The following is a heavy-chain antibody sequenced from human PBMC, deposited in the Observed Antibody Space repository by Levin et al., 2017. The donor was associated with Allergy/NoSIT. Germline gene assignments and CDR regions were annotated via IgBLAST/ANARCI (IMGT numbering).Heavy chain of an antibody. J-gene: IGHJ4*02. CDR2: IWYDGSNK. Sequence: PGGSLRLSCAASGFTFSSYGMHWVRQAPGKGLEWVAVIWYDGSNKYYADSVKGRFTISRDNSKNTLYLQMNSLRAEDTAVYYCARGGSVLLWFGELQMLDYWGQGTLVTVSS. D-gene: IGHD3-10*01. CDR3: ARGGSVLLWFGELQMLDY. V-gene: IGHV3-33*01. CDR1: GFTFSSYG.